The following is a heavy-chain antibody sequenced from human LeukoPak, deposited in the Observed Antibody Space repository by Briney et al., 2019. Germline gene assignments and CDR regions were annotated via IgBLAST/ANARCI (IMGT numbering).Heavy chain of an antibody. CDR2: IYYSGST. V-gene: IGHV4-39*07. Sequence: SETLSLTCTVSGGSISSSSYYWGWIRQPPGKGLEWIGSIYYSGSTYYNPSLKSRVTISVDKSKNQFSLKLSSVTAADTAVYYCARLGTSTYYYYGMDVWGQGTTVTVSS. J-gene: IGHJ6*02. CDR1: GGSISSSSYY. CDR3: ARLGTSTYYYYGMDV. D-gene: IGHD2-2*01.